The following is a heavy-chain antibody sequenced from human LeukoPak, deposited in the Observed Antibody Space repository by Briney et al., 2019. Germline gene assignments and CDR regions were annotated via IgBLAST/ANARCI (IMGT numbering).Heavy chain of an antibody. CDR3: ARESPGDYYYMGV. Sequence: GGSLRLSCAASGFTFSRYSVNWVRQAPGKGLEWISYISSSSGSSTIYYADSVQGRFTVSRDNAKNSLYLQMNSLRAEDTAVYFCARESPGDYYYMGVWGKGTTVTVSS. CDR2: ISSSSGSSTI. CDR1: GFTFSRYS. J-gene: IGHJ6*03. V-gene: IGHV3-48*04.